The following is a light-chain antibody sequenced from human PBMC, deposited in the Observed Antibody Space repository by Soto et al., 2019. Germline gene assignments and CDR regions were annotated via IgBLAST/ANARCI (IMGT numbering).Light chain of an antibody. J-gene: IGKJ1*01. CDR2: AAS. Sequence: DIQMTQSPSSLSASVGDRVTITCRASQGISTYLNWYQQNPGKAPKLLIYAASSLQSGVPSRFSGSGSGTDFTLTISSLQPEDFATYYCQQSYSTPPWTFGQGTKVEIK. V-gene: IGKV1-39*01. CDR3: QQSYSTPPWT. CDR1: QGISTY.